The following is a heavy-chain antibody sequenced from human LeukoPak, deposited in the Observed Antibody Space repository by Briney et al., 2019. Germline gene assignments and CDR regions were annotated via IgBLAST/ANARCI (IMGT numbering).Heavy chain of an antibody. Sequence: AAALKISFKGSGCGFTSYWIGWVRPMPRKGREWMGMIDPVDSDTRYSPSFQGQVTISADKSISTAYLQWSSLKASDTAMYYCARARGGGSYYFDYWGQGTLVTVSS. V-gene: IGHV5-51*01. CDR1: GCGFTSYW. J-gene: IGHJ4*02. CDR2: IDPVDSDT. CDR3: ARARGGGSYYFDY. D-gene: IGHD2-15*01.